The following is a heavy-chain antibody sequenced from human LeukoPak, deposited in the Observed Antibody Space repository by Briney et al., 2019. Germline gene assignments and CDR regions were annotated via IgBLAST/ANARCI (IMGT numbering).Heavy chain of an antibody. CDR1: GGSFSGYY. D-gene: IGHD3-10*01. CDR2: INHSGST. Sequence: SETLSLTCAVYGGSFSGYYCSWIRQPPGKGLEWIGEINHSGSTNYNPSLKSRVTISVDTSKNQFSLKLSSVAAADTAVYYCARMVGSRKVESGAFDIWGQGTMVTVSS. J-gene: IGHJ3*02. CDR3: ARMVGSRKVESGAFDI. V-gene: IGHV4-34*01.